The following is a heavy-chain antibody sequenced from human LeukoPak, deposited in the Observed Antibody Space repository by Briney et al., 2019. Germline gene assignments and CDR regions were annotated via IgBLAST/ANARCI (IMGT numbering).Heavy chain of an antibody. J-gene: IGHJ6*02. CDR1: GGSFSGYY. Sequence: SETLSLTCAVYGGSFSGYYWSWIRQPPGKGLDWIGEINHSGSTNYNPSLKSRVTISVDTSKNQFSLKLSSVTAADTAVYYCARGRGGYKATRYYYYYYGMDVWGQGTTVTVSS. D-gene: IGHD1-14*01. CDR2: INHSGST. V-gene: IGHV4-34*01. CDR3: ARGRGGYKATRYYYYYYGMDV.